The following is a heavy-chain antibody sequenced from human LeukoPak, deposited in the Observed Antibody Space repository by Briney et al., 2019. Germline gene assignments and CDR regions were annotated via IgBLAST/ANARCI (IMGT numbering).Heavy chain of an antibody. CDR1: GFTFSSYA. V-gene: IGHV3-30-3*01. Sequence: GGSLRLSCAASGFTFSSYAMHWVRQAPGKGLEWVAVISYDGSNKYYADSVKGRFTISRDNSKNTLYLQMNSLRAEDTAVYYCARGPTVIDHEGPLCYWGQGTLVTVSS. D-gene: IGHD2/OR15-2a*01. J-gene: IGHJ4*02. CDR3: ARGPTVIDHEGPLCY. CDR2: ISYDGSNK.